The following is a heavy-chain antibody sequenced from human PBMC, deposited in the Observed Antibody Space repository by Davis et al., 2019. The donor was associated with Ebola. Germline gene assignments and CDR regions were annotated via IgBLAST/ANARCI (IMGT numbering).Heavy chain of an antibody. CDR3: ARDSRWLVPGTYYYYGMDV. V-gene: IGHV4-59*01. J-gene: IGHJ6*02. CDR2: IYHSESS. D-gene: IGHD6-19*01. Sequence: SETLSLTCTVSGGSISSSYLSWIRQPPGKGLAWIGYIYHSESSNYNPSLKSRVTISVDTSKNHFSLKLSSVTAADTAVYYCARDSRWLVPGTYYYYGMDVWGQGTTVTVSS. CDR1: GGSISSSY.